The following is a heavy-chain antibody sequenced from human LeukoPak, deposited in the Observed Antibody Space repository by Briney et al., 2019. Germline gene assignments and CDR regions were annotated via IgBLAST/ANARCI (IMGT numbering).Heavy chain of an antibody. CDR3: ARQGFWSGQRPYYYYMDV. Sequence: ASVKVSCKASGYTFTSYYMHWVRQAPGQGLEWMGIINPSGGSTSYAQKFQGRVTMTRNTSISTAYMELSSLRSEDTAMYYCARQGFWSGQRPYYYYMDVWGKGTTVTVSS. V-gene: IGHV1-46*01. D-gene: IGHD3-3*01. CDR1: GYTFTSYY. J-gene: IGHJ6*03. CDR2: INPSGGST.